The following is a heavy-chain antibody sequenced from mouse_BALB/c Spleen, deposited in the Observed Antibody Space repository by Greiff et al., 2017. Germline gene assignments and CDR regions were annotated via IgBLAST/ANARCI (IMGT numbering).Heavy chain of an antibody. CDR1: GFSLTSYG. CDR2: IWSGGST. J-gene: IGHJ4*01. Sequence: VQLQESGPGLVQPSQSLSITCTVSGFSLTSYGVHWVRQSPGKGLEWLGVIWSGGSTDYNAAFISRLSISKDNSKSQVFFKMNSLQANDTAIYYCASSLYDFYAMDYWGQGTSVTVSS. CDR3: ASSLYDFYAMDY. D-gene: IGHD2-10*02. V-gene: IGHV2-2*02.